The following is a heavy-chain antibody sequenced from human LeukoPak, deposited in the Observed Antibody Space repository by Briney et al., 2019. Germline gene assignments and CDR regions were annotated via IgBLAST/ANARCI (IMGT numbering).Heavy chain of an antibody. CDR3: ARDFRGAYRVDFFDF. D-gene: IGHD3-10*01. Sequence: PGGSLRLSCAASGFTFSNYWMSWVRRAPGKGLEWVANIKQDGSETYYVDSVRGRFTISRDNAQNSLYLQMNSLRAEDTAVYYCARDFRGAYRVDFFDFWGQGILVTVSS. CDR1: GFTFSNYW. CDR2: IKQDGSET. V-gene: IGHV3-7*01. J-gene: IGHJ4*02.